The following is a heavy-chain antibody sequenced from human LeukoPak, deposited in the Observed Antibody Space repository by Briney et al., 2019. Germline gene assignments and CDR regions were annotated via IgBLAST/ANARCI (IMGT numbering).Heavy chain of an antibody. J-gene: IGHJ6*02. CDR3: ARQRRGRGVILAYYYYGMDV. D-gene: IGHD3-10*01. Sequence: GGSLRLSCAASGFTFSSYAMSWVRQAPGKGLEWVSAISGSGGSTYYADSVKGRFTISRDNSTNTLYLQMNSLRAEDTAVYYCARQRRGRGVILAYYYYGMDVWGQGTTVTVSS. V-gene: IGHV3-23*01. CDR2: ISGSGGST. CDR1: GFTFSSYA.